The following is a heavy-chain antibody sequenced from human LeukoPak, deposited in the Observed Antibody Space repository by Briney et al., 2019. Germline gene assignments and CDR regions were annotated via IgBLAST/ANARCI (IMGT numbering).Heavy chain of an antibody. CDR1: GFTFSSYS. V-gene: IGHV3-21*01. CDR2: ISSSSSYI. J-gene: IGHJ4*02. Sequence: GGSLRLSCAASGFTFSSYSMNWVRQAPGKGLEWVSSISSSSSYIYYADSVKGRFTISRDNAKSSLYLQMNSLRAEDTAVYYCARDSPTRFAYWGQGTLVTVSS. CDR3: ARDSPTRFAY. D-gene: IGHD1-26*01.